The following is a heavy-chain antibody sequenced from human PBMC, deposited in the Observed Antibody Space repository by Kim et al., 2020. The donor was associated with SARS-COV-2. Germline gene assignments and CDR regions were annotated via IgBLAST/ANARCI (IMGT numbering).Heavy chain of an antibody. D-gene: IGHD2-2*01. V-gene: IGHV3-64D*06. CDR3: VKFQSQWVGYCSSTSCYSVAFDI. CDR2: ISSNGGST. CDR1: GFTFSSYA. Sequence: GGSLRLSCSASGFTFSSYAMHWVRQAPGKGLEYVSAISSNGGSTYYADSVKGRFTISRDNSKNTLYLQMSSLRAEDTAVYYCVKFQSQWVGYCSSTSCYSVAFDICGQGTMVTVSS. J-gene: IGHJ3*02.